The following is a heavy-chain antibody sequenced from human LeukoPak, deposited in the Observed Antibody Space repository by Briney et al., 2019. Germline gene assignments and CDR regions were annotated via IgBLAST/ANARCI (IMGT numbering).Heavy chain of an antibody. CDR3: ARVGGSYHWYFDL. J-gene: IGHJ2*01. D-gene: IGHD1-26*01. CDR1: EFTVSSNY. Sequence: GSLRLSCAASEFTVSSNYMSWVRQAPGKGLEWVSVIYSGGSTYYADSVKGRSTISRDNSKNTLYLQMNNLRAEDTAVYYCARVGGSYHWYFDLWGRGTLVTVSS. CDR2: IYSGGST. V-gene: IGHV3-66*01.